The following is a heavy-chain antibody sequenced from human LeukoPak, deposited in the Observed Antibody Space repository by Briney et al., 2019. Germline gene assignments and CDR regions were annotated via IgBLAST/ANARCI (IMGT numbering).Heavy chain of an antibody. Sequence: SETLSLTCTVSGASIFSGGYYWNWIRQHPGKGLEWIGYIYYSGSAYYNPSLKSRVTMSVVPSKNQFSLKLISVSAADTAVYYCAKGYSGYDFGPNDAFDIWGQGTMVTVSS. CDR1: GASIFSGGYY. V-gene: IGHV4-31*03. CDR3: AKGYSGYDFGPNDAFDI. D-gene: IGHD5-12*01. CDR2: IYYSGSA. J-gene: IGHJ3*02.